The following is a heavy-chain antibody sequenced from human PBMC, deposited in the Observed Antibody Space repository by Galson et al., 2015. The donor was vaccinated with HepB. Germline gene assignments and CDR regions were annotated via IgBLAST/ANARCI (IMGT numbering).Heavy chain of an antibody. V-gene: IGHV3-30*18. CDR3: AKVGATLDY. CDR1: GFTFSSYG. D-gene: IGHD1-26*01. CDR2: TSFDERNK. Sequence: SLRLSCAASGFTFSSYGMHWVRQAPGKGLEWVAVTSFDERNKFYADSVKGRLTISRDNSKNTLYLQMNSLRAEDTAVYYCAKVGATLDYWGQGTLVTVSS. J-gene: IGHJ4*02.